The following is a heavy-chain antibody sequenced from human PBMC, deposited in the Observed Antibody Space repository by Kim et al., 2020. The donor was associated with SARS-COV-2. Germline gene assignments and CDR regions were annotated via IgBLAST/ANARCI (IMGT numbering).Heavy chain of an antibody. V-gene: IGHV4-39*01. J-gene: IGHJ4*02. CDR3: ARQSYYDSSGYYLDY. Sequence: PSLKSRVTISVDTSKNQFSLKLSSVTAADTAVYYCARQSYYDSSGYYLDYWGQGTLVTVSS. D-gene: IGHD3-22*01.